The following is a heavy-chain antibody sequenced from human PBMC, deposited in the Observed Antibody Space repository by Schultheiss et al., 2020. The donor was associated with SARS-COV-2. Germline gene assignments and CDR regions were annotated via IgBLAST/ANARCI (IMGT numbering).Heavy chain of an antibody. CDR3: ASVTSDWGMRFDY. D-gene: IGHD7-27*01. CDR1: GVSIGSSSYY. CDR2: MFYSGST. V-gene: IGHV4-39*07. Sequence: SETLSLTCTVSGVSIGSSSYYWGWVRQPPGKGLEWIGAMFYSGSTYYKPSLKSRVTISVDTTKNHFSLRLRSVTAADTAVYFCASVTSDWGMRFDYWGQGTLVTVSS. J-gene: IGHJ4*02.